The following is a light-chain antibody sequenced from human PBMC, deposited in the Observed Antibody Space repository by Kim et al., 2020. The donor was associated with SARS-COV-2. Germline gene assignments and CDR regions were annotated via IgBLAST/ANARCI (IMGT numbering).Light chain of an antibody. CDR1: QTISGW. V-gene: IGKV1-5*03. J-gene: IGKJ1*01. Sequence: DIQMTQSPSTLSASVGDRVTITCRASQTISGWLAWYQQKPGKAPKLLIYNASNLERGVPSRFSGNGSGTEFTLTISSLQPEDFATYYCLQYTTYLWTFGQGTKVDIK. CDR3: LQYTTYLWT. CDR2: NAS.